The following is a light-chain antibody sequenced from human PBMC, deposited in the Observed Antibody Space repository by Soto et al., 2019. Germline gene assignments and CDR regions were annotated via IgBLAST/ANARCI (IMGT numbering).Light chain of an antibody. Sequence: EIVMTQSPVTLSLSPGDRATLSCRASQSVASKVAWFQQKPGQPPRLLIYGASASATGIPARFSGSGSGTEFTLTISSLQSEDFAVYYCQQYNNWPRTFGQGTKVEIK. V-gene: IGKV3-15*01. J-gene: IGKJ1*01. CDR3: QQYNNWPRT. CDR2: GAS. CDR1: QSVASK.